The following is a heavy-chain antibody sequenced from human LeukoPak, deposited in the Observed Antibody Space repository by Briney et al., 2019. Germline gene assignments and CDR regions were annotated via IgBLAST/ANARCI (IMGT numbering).Heavy chain of an antibody. V-gene: IGHV3-9*01. CDR1: GFTFDDYA. Sequence: GGSLRLSCAASGFTFDDYAVHWVRQAPGKGLEWVSGISWNSGSIGYADSVKGRFTISRDNAKNSLYLQMNSLRAEDTALYYCAKESPYSDPYYFDYWGQGTLVTVSS. CDR2: ISWNSGSI. D-gene: IGHD4-11*01. CDR3: AKESPYSDPYYFDY. J-gene: IGHJ4*02.